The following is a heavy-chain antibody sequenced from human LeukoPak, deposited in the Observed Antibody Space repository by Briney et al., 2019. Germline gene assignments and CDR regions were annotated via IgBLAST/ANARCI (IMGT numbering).Heavy chain of an antibody. Sequence: SETLSLTCTVSGGAISSGGYYWSWIRQPPGKGLEWIGYIYYSGSTYYNPSLKSRVTISVDTSKNQFSLKLSSVTAADTAVYYCARDAHDYGDYGWFDPWGQGTLVTVSS. CDR2: IYYSGST. CDR1: GGAISSGGYY. D-gene: IGHD4-17*01. V-gene: IGHV4-30-4*01. J-gene: IGHJ5*02. CDR3: ARDAHDYGDYGWFDP.